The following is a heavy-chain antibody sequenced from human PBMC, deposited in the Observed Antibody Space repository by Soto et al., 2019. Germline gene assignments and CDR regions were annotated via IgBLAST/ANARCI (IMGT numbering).Heavy chain of an antibody. CDR2: ISGKNGNT. CDR3: ALDKFDRPSYCSGGNCYGYHGLGV. J-gene: IGHJ6*02. D-gene: IGHD2-15*01. CDR1: GYTFISHG. V-gene: IGHV1-18*04. Sequence: QVQLVQSGVEVKKPGASVKVSCKASGYTFISHGISWVRQAPGQGLEWMGWISGKNGNTNYAQKLQGRVTLTTDTSTSTAYMELRRLRSEDTAVYYCALDKFDRPSYCSGGNCYGYHGLGVWGQGTTVTVSS.